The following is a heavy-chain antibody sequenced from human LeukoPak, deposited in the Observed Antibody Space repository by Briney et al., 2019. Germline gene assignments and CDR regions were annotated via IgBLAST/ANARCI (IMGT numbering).Heavy chain of an antibody. V-gene: IGHV3-48*03. D-gene: IGHD6-19*01. CDR2: ISSSGSAI. CDR3: ARGGSLGY. Sequence: PGGSLSLSCAASGFTFSSYEMTWVRQAPGKGLEWVSKISSSGSAIYYADSVKGRFTISRDNAKSSLYLQMNSLRVEDTAIYYCARGGSLGYWGQGTLVTVSS. J-gene: IGHJ4*02. CDR1: GFTFSSYE.